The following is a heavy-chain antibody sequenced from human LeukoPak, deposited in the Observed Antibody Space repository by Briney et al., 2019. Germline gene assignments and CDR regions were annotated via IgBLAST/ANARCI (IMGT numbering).Heavy chain of an antibody. CDR2: IYYSGSA. J-gene: IGHJ4*02. CDR1: GSSVNSGAYY. D-gene: IGHD6-6*01. Sequence: PSETLSLTCSVSGSSVNSGAYYWGWIRQPPGKGLEWIGDIYYSGSAYYNPSLKSRVTMSVDTSKNQFSLKLSSVTAADTAVYYCARRSSSSSEGFSGFWPVDYWGQGTLVTVSS. CDR3: ARRSSSSSEGFSGFWPVDY. V-gene: IGHV4-39*01.